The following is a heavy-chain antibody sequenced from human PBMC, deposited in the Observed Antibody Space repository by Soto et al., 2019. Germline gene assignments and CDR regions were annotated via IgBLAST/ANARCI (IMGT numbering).Heavy chain of an antibody. CDR3: ARGGIAVAGTSSPAYGFDY. V-gene: IGHV2-26*01. J-gene: IGHJ4*02. D-gene: IGHD6-19*01. Sequence: SGPTLVNPTETLTLTCTVSGFSLSNARMGVSWIRQPPGKALEWLAHIFSNDEKSYSTSLKSRLTISKDTSKSQVVLTMTNMDPVDTATYYCARGGIAVAGTSSPAYGFDYWGQGTLVTVSS. CDR2: IFSNDEK. CDR1: GFSLSNARMG.